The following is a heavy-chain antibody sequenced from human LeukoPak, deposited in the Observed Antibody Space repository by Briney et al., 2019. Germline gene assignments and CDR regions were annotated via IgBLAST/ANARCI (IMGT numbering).Heavy chain of an antibody. Sequence: AGGSLRLSCAASGFTFSSYGMHWVRQAPGKGLEWVAVISYDGSNKYYADSVKGRFTISRDNSKNTLYLQMNSLRAEDTAVYYCAKDLWRRGGGDAFDIWGQGTMVTVSS. CDR2: ISYDGSNK. CDR3: AKDLWRRGGGDAFDI. J-gene: IGHJ3*02. V-gene: IGHV3-30*18. CDR1: GFTFSSYG. D-gene: IGHD3-10*01.